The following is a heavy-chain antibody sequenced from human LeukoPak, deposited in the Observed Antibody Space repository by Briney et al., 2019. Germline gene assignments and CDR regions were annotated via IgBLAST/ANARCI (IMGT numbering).Heavy chain of an antibody. Sequence: GGSLRLSCIVSGFTLSSYEMTWFRQAPGKGLEWVSSIGYSGGDTHYADSVKGRFTISRDNSKNTLYLQLNSLRADDTAVYYCTRNSWWYGVSWGQGTLVTVSS. CDR2: IGYSGGDT. J-gene: IGHJ4*02. V-gene: IGHV3-23*01. CDR1: GFTLSSYE. D-gene: IGHD2-15*01. CDR3: TRNSWWYGVS.